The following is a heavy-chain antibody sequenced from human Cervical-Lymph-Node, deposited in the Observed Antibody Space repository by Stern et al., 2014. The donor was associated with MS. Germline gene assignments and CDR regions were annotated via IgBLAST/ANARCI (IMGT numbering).Heavy chain of an antibody. CDR3: ARGHSSGWSYFDY. V-gene: IGHV3-21*01. J-gene: IGHJ4*02. Sequence: EDQLVESGGGLVKPGGSLRLSCAASGFTFSSHSMHWVRQAPGKGLEWVSSISSSDNYIYDGDSVKGRVTISRDNAKNSLYLQMNSLRAEDTAVYYCARGHSSGWSYFDYWGQGILVTVSS. CDR1: GFTFSSHS. CDR2: ISSSDNYI. D-gene: IGHD6-19*01.